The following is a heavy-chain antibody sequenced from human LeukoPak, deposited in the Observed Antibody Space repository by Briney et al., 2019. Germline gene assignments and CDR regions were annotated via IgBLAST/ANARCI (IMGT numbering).Heavy chain of an antibody. CDR2: ISYDGSNK. J-gene: IGHJ4*02. V-gene: IGHV3-30*04. CDR3: ARRGGDSRQYYFDY. Sequence: GGSLRLSCAASGFAFNNYAMHWVRQAPGKGLEWVALISYDGSNKYYADSVKGRFTISRDISKNTLYLQMNSLRGDDTAVYYCARRGGDSRQYYFDYWGQGTLVTVSS. D-gene: IGHD4-17*01. CDR1: GFAFNNYA.